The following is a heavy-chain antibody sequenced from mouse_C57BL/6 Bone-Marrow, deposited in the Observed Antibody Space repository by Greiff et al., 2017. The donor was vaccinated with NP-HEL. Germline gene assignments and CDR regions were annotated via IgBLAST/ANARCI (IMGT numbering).Heavy chain of an antibody. Sequence: QVQLQQSGAELARPGASVKLSCKASGYTFTSYGISWVKQRTGQGLEWIGEIYPRSGNTYYNEKFKGKATLTADKSSSTAYMELRSLTSEDSAVYFCARYYGSPWFAYWGQGTMVTVSA. CDR2: IYPRSGNT. J-gene: IGHJ3*01. CDR1: GYTFTSYG. D-gene: IGHD2-1*01. CDR3: ARYYGSPWFAY. V-gene: IGHV1-81*01.